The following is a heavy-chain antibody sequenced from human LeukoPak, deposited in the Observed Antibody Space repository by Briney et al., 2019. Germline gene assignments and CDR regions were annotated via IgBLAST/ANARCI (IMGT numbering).Heavy chain of an antibody. J-gene: IGHJ6*03. CDR3: ARENGGWYLLGWVRGYYMDV. CDR1: GGSFSGYY. D-gene: IGHD6-19*01. Sequence: SETLSLTCAVYGGSFSGYYWSWIRQPPGKGLEWIGEINQIGSTNYNPSLKSRVTISVDPSKNQFSLKLSSVTAEDTAVYYCARENGGWYLLGWVRGYYMDVWGKGTTVTVSS. CDR2: INQIGST. V-gene: IGHV4-34*01.